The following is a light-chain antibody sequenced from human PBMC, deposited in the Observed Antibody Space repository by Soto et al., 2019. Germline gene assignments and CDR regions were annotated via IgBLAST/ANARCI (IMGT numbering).Light chain of an antibody. V-gene: IGLV6-57*04. CDR2: EDN. J-gene: IGLJ3*02. Sequence: NFMLTQPHSVSESPGMTVTISCTRSSGSIASNYVQWYQQRPGSAPTTVIYEDNQRPSGVPDRFSGSIDSSSNSASLTISGLKTEDEADYYCQSYDSSNHGVFGGGTKLTVL. CDR3: QSYDSSNHGV. CDR1: SGSIASNY.